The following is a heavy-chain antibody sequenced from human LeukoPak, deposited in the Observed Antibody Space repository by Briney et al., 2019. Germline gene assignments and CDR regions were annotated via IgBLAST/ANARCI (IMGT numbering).Heavy chain of an antibody. V-gene: IGHV6-1*01. J-gene: IGHJ4*02. Sequence: SQTLSLTCAISGDSVSSNSAAWNWIRQSLSRGLEWPGRTYYRSKWYNDYAVSVKSRITINPDTSKSQFSLQLNSVTPEDTAVYYCARGGPNRGYDWDYFDYWGQGTLVTVSS. D-gene: IGHD5-12*01. CDR2: TYYRSKWYN. CDR3: ARGGPNRGYDWDYFDY. CDR1: GDSVSSNSAA.